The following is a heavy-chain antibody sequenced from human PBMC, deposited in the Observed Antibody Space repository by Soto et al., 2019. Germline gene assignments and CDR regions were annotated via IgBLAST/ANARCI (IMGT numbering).Heavy chain of an antibody. Sequence: QVQLQESGPGLVEPSETLSLTCTVSGGSLTNYFWTWIRQSPGKGLEWIAYIRYSGKTGYNPSLKSRVTISLDTPKNQFPLKLTSVTAADTAIYYCARFQYTVVTPFDLWGQGTMVIVSS. CDR2: IRYSGKT. D-gene: IGHD2-21*02. V-gene: IGHV4-59*01. CDR3: ARFQYTVVTPFDL. J-gene: IGHJ3*01. CDR1: GGSLTNYF.